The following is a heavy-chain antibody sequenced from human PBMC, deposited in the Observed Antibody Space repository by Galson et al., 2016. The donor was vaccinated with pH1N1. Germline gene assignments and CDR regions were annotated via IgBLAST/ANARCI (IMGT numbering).Heavy chain of an antibody. Sequence: VKPTQTLTLTCTFSGFSFTTTGVYVGWIRQPPGKAREWLAVIYWDGDKRYSPSLENRVTIAQVTSKNQVVLTVSNMSPGDTATYYCAHGPYSSSSVGDWVYWGQGTPVSVSS. CDR3: AHGPYSSSSVGDWVY. J-gene: IGHJ4*02. CDR2: IYWDGDK. D-gene: IGHD6-6*01. V-gene: IGHV2-5*02. CDR1: GFSFTTTGVY.